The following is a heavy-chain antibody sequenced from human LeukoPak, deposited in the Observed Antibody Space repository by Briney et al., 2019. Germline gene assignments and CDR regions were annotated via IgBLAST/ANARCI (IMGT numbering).Heavy chain of an antibody. CDR1: GYTFTGYY. CDR2: INPNSGGT. J-gene: IGHJ5*02. Sequence: ASVKVSCKASGYTFTGYYMHWVRQAPGQGLEWMGWINPNSGGTNYAQKLQGRVTMTRDTSISTAYMELSRLRSDDTAVYYCARDLIFGVVSGWFDPWGQGTLVTVSS. CDR3: ARDLIFGVVSGWFDP. V-gene: IGHV1-2*02. D-gene: IGHD3-3*01.